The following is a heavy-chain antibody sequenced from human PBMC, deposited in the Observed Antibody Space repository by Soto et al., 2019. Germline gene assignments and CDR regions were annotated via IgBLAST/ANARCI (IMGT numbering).Heavy chain of an antibody. CDR2: IYNNGRT. V-gene: IGHV4-59*02. D-gene: IGHD3-10*02. CDR3: ARGHGIYVRFDS. J-gene: IGHJ4*02. CDR1: GGSVYDFY. Sequence: PSETLSLTCSVSGGSVYDFYWNWLRQTPGKGLEWIGNIYNNGRTKYNPSLKNRVTISLDRSKNQSSLHLSTVTTADTAMYFCARGHGIYVRFDSWGQGSLVTV.